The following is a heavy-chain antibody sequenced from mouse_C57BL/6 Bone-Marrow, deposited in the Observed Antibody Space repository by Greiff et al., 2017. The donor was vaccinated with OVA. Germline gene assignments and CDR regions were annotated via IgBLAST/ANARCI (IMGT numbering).Heavy chain of an antibody. CDR3: ARSLGRRDY. CDR2: IYPGDGDT. D-gene: IGHD4-1*01. J-gene: IGHJ2*01. CDR1: GYAFSSSW. V-gene: IGHV1-82*01. Sequence: VKLQESGAELVRPGTSVKISCKASGYAFSSSWMNWVKQRPGKGLEWIGRIYPGDGDTNYNGKFKGKATLTADKSSSTAYMQLSSLTSEDSAVYFCARSLGRRDYWGQGTTLTVSS.